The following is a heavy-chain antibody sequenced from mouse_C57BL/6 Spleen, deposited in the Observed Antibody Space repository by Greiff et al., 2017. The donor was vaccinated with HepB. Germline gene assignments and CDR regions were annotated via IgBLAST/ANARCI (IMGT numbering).Heavy chain of an antibody. CDR2: ISDGGSYT. D-gene: IGHD2-4*01. CDR1: GFTFSSYA. V-gene: IGHV5-4*01. Sequence: DVHLVESGGGLVKPGGSLKLSCAASGFTFSSYAMSWVRQTPEKRLEWVATISDGGSYTYYPDNVKGRFTISRDNAKNNLYLQMSHLKSEDTAMYYCAREDYDYAAWFAYWGQGTLVTVSA. J-gene: IGHJ3*01. CDR3: AREDYDYAAWFAY.